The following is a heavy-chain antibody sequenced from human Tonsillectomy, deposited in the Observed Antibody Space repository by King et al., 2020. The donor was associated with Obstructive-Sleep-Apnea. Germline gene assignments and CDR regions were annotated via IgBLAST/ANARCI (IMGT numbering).Heavy chain of an antibody. CDR3: ARLLYYYGSGSFLYYFDH. CDR1: GGSITNYY. CDR2: IYYSGST. D-gene: IGHD3-10*01. V-gene: IGHV4-59*01. Sequence: QLQESGPGLVKPSETLSLTCNVSGGSITNYYWSWIRQPPGKGLEWIGYIYYSGSTDYNPSLKSRVTISLDTSKTQFSLKLSSVTAADTAVYYCARLLYYYGSGSFLYYFDHWGQGTLVTVSS. J-gene: IGHJ4*02.